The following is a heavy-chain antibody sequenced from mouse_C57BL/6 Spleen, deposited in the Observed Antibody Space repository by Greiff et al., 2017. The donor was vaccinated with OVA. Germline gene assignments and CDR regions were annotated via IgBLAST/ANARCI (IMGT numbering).Heavy chain of an antibody. CDR2: INPNNGGT. Sequence: EVQGVESGPELVKPGASVKMSCKASGYTFTDYNMHWVKQSHGKSLEWIGYINPNNGGTSYNQKFKGKATLTVNKSSSTAYMELRSLTSEDSAVYYCARLYYYGSSYAMDYWGQGTSVTVSS. D-gene: IGHD1-1*01. V-gene: IGHV1-22*01. J-gene: IGHJ4*01. CDR3: ARLYYYGSSYAMDY. CDR1: GYTFTDYN.